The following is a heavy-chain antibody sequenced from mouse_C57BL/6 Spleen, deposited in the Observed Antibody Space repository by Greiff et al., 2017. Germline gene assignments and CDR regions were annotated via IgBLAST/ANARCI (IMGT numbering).Heavy chain of an antibody. CDR1: GYTFTDYY. V-gene: IGHV1-84*01. CDR2: IDPGSGNT. J-gene: IGHJ3*01. D-gene: IGHD2-4*01. CDR3: ARGDDYDRAWFAY. Sequence: VQLQQPGPELVKPGASVKLSCKASGYTFTDYYIHWVKQRPGQGLEWIGGIDPGSGNTKYNEKFKGKATLTVDTSSSTAYMQLSSLTSEDSAVYFCARGDDYDRAWFAYWGQGTLVTVSA.